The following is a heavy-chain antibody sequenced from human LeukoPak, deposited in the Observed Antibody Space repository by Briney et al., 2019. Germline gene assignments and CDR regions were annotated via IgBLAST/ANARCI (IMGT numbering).Heavy chain of an antibody. J-gene: IGHJ4*02. CDR3: AKDVGPSGSYKAIDY. D-gene: IGHD1-26*01. CDR1: GFTFSSYC. V-gene: IGHV3-30*02. CDR2: IRYDASNK. Sequence: GGSLRLACAPSGFTFSSYCMHWVRQAPGKGLEWVSFIRYDASNKYYVDSVQGRFTISRDNSKNTLDLQMNSLRLEDTAVYYCAKDVGPSGSYKAIDYWGQGTLVTVSS.